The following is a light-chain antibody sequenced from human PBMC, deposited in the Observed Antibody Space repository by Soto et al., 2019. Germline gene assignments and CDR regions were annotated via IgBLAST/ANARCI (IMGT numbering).Light chain of an antibody. V-gene: IGKV3-15*01. J-gene: IGKJ5*01. CDR3: QQYHNWPIT. CDR2: GAS. Sequence: EIQMTQSPVSLSASVGERVTFSCRASQSVTSKLNWYQQKPGQAPRLIIYGASTRATGIPARFSGSGSGTEFTLTISSLQSEDFAVYYCQQYHNWPITFGQGTRLEIK. CDR1: QSVTSK.